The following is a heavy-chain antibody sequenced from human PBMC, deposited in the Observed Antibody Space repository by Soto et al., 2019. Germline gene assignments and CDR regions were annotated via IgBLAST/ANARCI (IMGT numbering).Heavy chain of an antibody. V-gene: IGHV3-23*01. CDR3: AKTPNGANPFYFDY. CDR2: ISDGGGST. D-gene: IGHD4-17*01. J-gene: IGHJ4*02. CDR1: GFTFRTYA. Sequence: PGESLKISCAASGFTFRTYAMSWVRQAPGKGLEWVSAISDGGGSTYYADSVKGRFTISRDNSKNTVYLQLNSLRAEDTAIFYCAKTPNGANPFYFDYWGQGTLVTVSS.